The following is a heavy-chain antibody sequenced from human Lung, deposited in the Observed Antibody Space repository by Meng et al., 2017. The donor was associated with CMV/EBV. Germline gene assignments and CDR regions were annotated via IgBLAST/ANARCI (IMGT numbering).Heavy chain of an antibody. V-gene: IGHV2-26*01. CDR2: IFANDAT. J-gene: IGHJ6*02. CDR1: GFSLNYAGMG. CDR3: ARMEGAVGYYYYGMDV. D-gene: IGHD6-19*01. Sequence: SGPTLVKPTETLTLTCTVSGFSLNYAGMGVSWIRQPPGKALEWLAHIFANDATSYSTSLKSRLTISKDTSKSQVVLTMTNMDPVDTATYYCARMEGAVGYYYYGMDVWXQGTTVXVSS.